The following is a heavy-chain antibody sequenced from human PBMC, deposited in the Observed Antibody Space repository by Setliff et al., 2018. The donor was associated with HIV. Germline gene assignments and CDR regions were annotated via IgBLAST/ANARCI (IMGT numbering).Heavy chain of an antibody. V-gene: IGHV1-3*03. CDR1: GYTFTTYS. CDR2: INVGNGDT. J-gene: IGHJ6*03. D-gene: IGHD2-2*01. CDR3: GRGESLVVTPVPHYYYMDF. Sequence: ASVKVSCKASGYTFTTYSLHWVRQAPGQSLEWMGWINVGNGDTKYSQELQGRITITRDTSANTAYMELSSLESEDMAVYYCGRGESLVVTPVPHYYYMDFWGKGTTVTVSS.